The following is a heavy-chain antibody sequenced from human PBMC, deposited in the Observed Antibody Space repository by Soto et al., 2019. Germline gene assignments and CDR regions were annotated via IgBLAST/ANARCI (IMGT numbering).Heavy chain of an antibody. CDR2: ISDSADSA. V-gene: IGHV3-23*01. Sequence: EVQLLESGGALVEPGGSLRLSCEASGFTLSIYAMTWVRQVAGKGLEWISAISDSADSAYYADSVKGRFTISRDNSKDTLYLHMSSLRAEDTAVYYCARPYGGKIGDALDLWGQGTEVTVSS. D-gene: IGHD2-15*01. CDR1: GFTLSIYA. J-gene: IGHJ3*01. CDR3: ARPYGGKIGDALDL.